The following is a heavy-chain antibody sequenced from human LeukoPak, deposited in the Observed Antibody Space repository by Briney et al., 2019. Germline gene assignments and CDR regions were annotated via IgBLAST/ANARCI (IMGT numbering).Heavy chain of an antibody. CDR2: IGPKNGNT. CDR1: VYSFINYG. Sequence: ASVTVSCKASVYSFINYGISWVRQAPGQGREWMGWIGPKNGNTNFVQNFLGRVTLTADTSTTTVYMELTSLRSDDTATYYCARRHSVLTDPLSPYYYYMNVWGKGTTVIVSS. D-gene: IGHD5/OR15-5a*01. V-gene: IGHV1-18*01. CDR3: ARRHSVLTDPLSPYYYYMNV. J-gene: IGHJ6*03.